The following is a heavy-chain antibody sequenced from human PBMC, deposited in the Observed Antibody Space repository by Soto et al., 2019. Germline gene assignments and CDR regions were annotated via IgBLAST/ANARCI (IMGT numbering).Heavy chain of an antibody. CDR1: GGTFSIFA. J-gene: IGHJ6*02. V-gene: IGHV1-69*01. D-gene: IGHD1-26*01. CDR3: ARHSGSYYYYGMDV. CDR2: IIPAFGPP. Sequence: VQLVQSGAEVKKPGSSVKVSCKASGGTFSIFAVSWVRQAPGQGLEWMGGIIPAFGPPNYAQKFRGRVTITADESTSTVYMDLSSLRSEDTAVYYCARHSGSYYYYGMDVWGQGTSVTVSS.